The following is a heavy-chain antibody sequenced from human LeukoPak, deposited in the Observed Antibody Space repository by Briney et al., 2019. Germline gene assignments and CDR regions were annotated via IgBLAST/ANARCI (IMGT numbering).Heavy chain of an antibody. D-gene: IGHD3/OR15-3a*01. CDR3: ARDLFWTGFYYFDF. CDR1: GYTFTGYY. Sequence: GASVKVSCKTSGYTFTGYYMHWIRQAPGQGLEWMGWIALNTGDTHSAQKFQHRVTMTRDTSISTAYLELTRLTSDGTAVYYCARDLFWTGFYYFDFWGQGTLVTVSS. V-gene: IGHV1-2*02. J-gene: IGHJ4*02. CDR2: IALNTGDT.